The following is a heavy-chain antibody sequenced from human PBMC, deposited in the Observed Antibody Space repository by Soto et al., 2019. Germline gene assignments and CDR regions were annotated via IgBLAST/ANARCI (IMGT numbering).Heavy chain of an antibody. CDR3: AKDSRDYGMDV. CDR1: GFTFSSYG. J-gene: IGHJ6*02. V-gene: IGHV3-30*18. CDR2: ISYDGSNK. Sequence: QVQLVESGGGVVQPGRSLRLSCAASGFTFSSYGMHWVRQAPGKGLEWVAVISYDGSNKYYADSVKGRFTISRDNSKNTLYLQMNSLRAEDTAVYYCAKDSRDYGMDVWGQGTTVTVSS.